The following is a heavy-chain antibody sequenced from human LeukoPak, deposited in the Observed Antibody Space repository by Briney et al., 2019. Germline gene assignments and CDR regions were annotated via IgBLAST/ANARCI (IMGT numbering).Heavy chain of an antibody. V-gene: IGHV4-59*07. D-gene: IGHD6-6*01. J-gene: IGHJ4*02. Sequence: SDTLSLTCTVSGGSISSHYWSWIRQPPGKGLEWIGYIYYSGSTNYNSSLKSRVTISVDTSKNQFSLKLSSVTAADTAVYYCARAYSSSSAYFDYWGQGTLVTVSS. CDR2: IYYSGST. CDR1: GGSISSHY. CDR3: ARAYSSSSAYFDY.